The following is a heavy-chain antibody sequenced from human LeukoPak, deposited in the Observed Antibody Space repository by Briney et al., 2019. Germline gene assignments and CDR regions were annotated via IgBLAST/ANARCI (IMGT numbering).Heavy chain of an antibody. V-gene: IGHV4-39*01. J-gene: IGHJ5*02. D-gene: IGHD1-20*01. CDR2: IYYTGST. CDR1: GGSISSTSSS. CDR3: ARHNWKANWFDP. Sequence: SETLSLTCTVSGGSISSTSSSWGWIRQPPGKGLEWIATIYYTGSTYYNPSLKSRLTISVDTSKNQFSLKLSSVTAADTAVYYCARHNWKANWFDPWGQGTLVTVSS.